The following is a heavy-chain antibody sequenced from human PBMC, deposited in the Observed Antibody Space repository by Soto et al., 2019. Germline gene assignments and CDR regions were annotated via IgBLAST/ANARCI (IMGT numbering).Heavy chain of an antibody. J-gene: IGHJ4*02. CDR1: GFILSNNG. V-gene: IGHV3-30*02. D-gene: IGHD3-10*02. CDR3: TIVRVADSALDH. CDR2: MSYDGSDT. Sequence: GGSLRLSCVGSGFILSNNGMHWVRQTPGKGLEWVAFMSYDGSDTFYADSVKGRFTISRDNSKNTLFLHMSNLRAEDTAMYYCTIVRVADSALDHWGQGTLVTVSS.